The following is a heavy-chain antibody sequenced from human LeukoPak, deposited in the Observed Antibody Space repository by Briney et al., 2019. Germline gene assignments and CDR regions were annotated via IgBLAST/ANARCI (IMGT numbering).Heavy chain of an antibody. J-gene: IGHJ4*02. CDR2: MNPNSGST. Sequence: APVKVSCKASGYTFTSYDINWVRQATGQGLEWMGWMNPNSGSTGYAQKFQGRVTITRNTSISTAYMELSGLRSEDTAVYYCARGRSTGYPYYFEYWGQGTLVTVSS. CDR3: ARGRSTGYPYYFEY. CDR1: GYTFTSYD. V-gene: IGHV1-8*03. D-gene: IGHD5-12*01.